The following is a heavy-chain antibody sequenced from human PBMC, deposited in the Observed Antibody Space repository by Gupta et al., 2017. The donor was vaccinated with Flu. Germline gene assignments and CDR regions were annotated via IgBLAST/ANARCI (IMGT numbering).Heavy chain of an antibody. J-gene: IGHJ4*02. CDR1: GFTFDDYA. D-gene: IGHD6-25*01. CDR2: VSWNSAII. Sequence: EVQLVESGGDLVQPGRSLRLSRSASGFTFDDYAMHWVRQTPGKGLEWVSGVSWNSAIIDYADSVRGRFTISRDNAKNSLYLQMNSLKTEDTAFYYCARGPDIAAHFFDYWGQGTLLTVSS. V-gene: IGHV3-9*01. CDR3: ARGPDIAAHFFDY.